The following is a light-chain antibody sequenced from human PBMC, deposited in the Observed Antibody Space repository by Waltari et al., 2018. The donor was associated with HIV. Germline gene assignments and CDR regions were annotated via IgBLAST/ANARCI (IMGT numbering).Light chain of an antibody. CDR2: GNT. V-gene: IGLV1-40*01. CDR1: TSNIGPPFD. J-gene: IGLJ2*01. Sequence: QSVLTQPPSLSGAPGQRVTISCTGSTSNIGPPFDVNSYQQFPGKAPKLLIHGNTLRPSGVPDRFSASTSGSSASLAITGLHLEDEATYYCQSYDSSLSSWIFGGGTKLTVL. CDR3: QSYDSSLSSWI.